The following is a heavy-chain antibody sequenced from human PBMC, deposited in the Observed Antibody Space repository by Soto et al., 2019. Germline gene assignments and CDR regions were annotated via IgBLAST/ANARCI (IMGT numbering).Heavy chain of an antibody. CDR2: IYHSGST. CDR3: ARVLAGPNWFDP. Sequence: PSETLSLTCAVSGYSISSGYYWGWIRQPPGKGLEWIGSIYHSGSTYYNPSLKSRVTISVDTSKNQFSLKLSSVTAADTAVYYCARVLAGPNWFDPWGQGTLVTVS. CDR1: GYSISSGYY. V-gene: IGHV4-38-2*01. J-gene: IGHJ5*02.